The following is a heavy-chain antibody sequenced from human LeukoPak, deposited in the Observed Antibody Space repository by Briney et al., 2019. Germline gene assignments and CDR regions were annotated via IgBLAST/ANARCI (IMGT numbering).Heavy chain of an antibody. D-gene: IGHD2-15*01. J-gene: IGHJ5*02. CDR3: ARGELGYCSGGSCYSWFDP. CDR2: ISSSSYI. CDR1: GFTFISYS. V-gene: IGHV3-21*01. Sequence: TGGSLRLSCAASGFTFISYSMNWVRQAPGKGLEWVSSISSSSYIYYADSVKGRFTISRDNAKNSLYLQMNSLRAEDTAVYYCARGELGYCSGGSCYSWFDPWGQGTLVTVSS.